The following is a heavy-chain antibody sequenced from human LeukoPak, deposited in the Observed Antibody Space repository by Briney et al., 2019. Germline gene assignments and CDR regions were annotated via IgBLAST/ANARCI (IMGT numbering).Heavy chain of an antibody. CDR1: GFTFSDYF. V-gene: IGHV3-11*01. J-gene: IGHJ4*02. D-gene: IGHD3-22*01. CDR3: AREGDSSGYYFY. Sequence: GGSLRLSCAVSGFTFSDYFMSWTRQAPGKGLEWISYISGDRRTVHYADSVKGRFTISRDNAKNSLYLQMNSLRAEDTAVYYCAREGDSSGYYFYWGQGTLVTVSS. CDR2: ISGDRRTV.